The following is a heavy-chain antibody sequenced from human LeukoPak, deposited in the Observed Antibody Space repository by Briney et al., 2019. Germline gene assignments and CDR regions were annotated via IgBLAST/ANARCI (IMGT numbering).Heavy chain of an antibody. V-gene: IGHV3-49*03. D-gene: IGHD5-18*01. CDR3: TRSRGYSYGYSDY. CDR1: GFTFGDYA. J-gene: IGHJ4*02. CDR2: IRSKAYGGTT. Sequence: PGGSLRLSCTASGFTFGDYAMTWFRQAPGKGLEWVGFIRSKAYGGTTEYAASVKGRFTISRDDSKSIVFLQMNSLKTEDTAVYHCTRSRGYSYGYSDYWGQGTLATVSS.